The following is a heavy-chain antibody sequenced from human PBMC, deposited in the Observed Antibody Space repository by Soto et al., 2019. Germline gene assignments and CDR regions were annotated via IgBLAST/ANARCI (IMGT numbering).Heavy chain of an antibody. J-gene: IGHJ4*02. Sequence: QVQLVESGGGLVKPGGSLRLSCAASGFTFSDYYMSWIRQAPGTGLEGVSYISSSGSTIYYADSVKGRFTIARDNAKNSMYLQMIRLGATDTAVYYCACDPRENYFDYWGQGTLVTVSS. CDR1: GFTFSDYY. CDR2: ISSSGSTI. V-gene: IGHV3-11*01. CDR3: ACDPRENYFDY.